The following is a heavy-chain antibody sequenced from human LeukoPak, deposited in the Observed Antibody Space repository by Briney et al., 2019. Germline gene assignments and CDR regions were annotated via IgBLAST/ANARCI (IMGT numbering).Heavy chain of an antibody. D-gene: IGHD2-21*01. CDR1: GFTFSSYS. J-gene: IGHJ3*02. CDR3: ARGSQSCSGSSCFDI. CDR2: ISSSSSYI. Sequence: KAGGSLRLSCAASGFTFSSYSMNWVRQAPGKGLEWVSSISSSSSYIYYADSVKGRFTISRDNAKNSLYLQMNSLRAEDTAVYYCARGSQSCSGSSCFDIWGQGTMVTVSS. V-gene: IGHV3-21*01.